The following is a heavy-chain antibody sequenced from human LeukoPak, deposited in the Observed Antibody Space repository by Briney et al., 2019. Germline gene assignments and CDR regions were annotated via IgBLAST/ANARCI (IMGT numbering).Heavy chain of an antibody. D-gene: IGHD5-18*01. V-gene: IGHV1-2*02. CDR2: INPNSGGT. CDR1: GYTFTAYY. Sequence: GASVKVSCKASGYTFTAYYMHWVRQAPGQGLEWMGWINPNSGGTNYAQKFQGRVTMTRDTSISTAYMELSRLRSDDTAVYYCAREGDTAMDVNWFDPWGQGTLVTVSS. CDR3: AREGDTAMDVNWFDP. J-gene: IGHJ5*02.